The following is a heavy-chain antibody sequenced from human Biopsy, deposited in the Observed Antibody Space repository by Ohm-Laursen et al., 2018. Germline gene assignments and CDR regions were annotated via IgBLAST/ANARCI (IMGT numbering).Heavy chain of an antibody. Sequence: SDTLSLTCSVSGGSIISYYWTWIRQPPGKGLEWIGHVYNGGITNYNPPLKSRVTISKDTSKNQFSLQVNSVTAADTAVYYCARTPRDSFWSGSYKRGLWFDPWGQGTLAIVSS. V-gene: IGHV4-59*07. CDR3: ARTPRDSFWSGSYKRGLWFDP. CDR1: GGSIISYY. CDR2: VYNGGIT. D-gene: IGHD3-3*01. J-gene: IGHJ5*02.